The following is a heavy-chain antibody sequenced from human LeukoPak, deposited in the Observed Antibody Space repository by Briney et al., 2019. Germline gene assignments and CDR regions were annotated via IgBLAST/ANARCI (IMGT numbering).Heavy chain of an antibody. D-gene: IGHD5-24*01. CDR3: ARGFYKTAARDGYNFLNWGSNYYYAMDV. J-gene: IGHJ6*02. CDR2: IYYSGST. V-gene: IGHV4-30-4*01. Sequence: SQTLSLTCTVSGGSISSGDYYWSWIRQPPGKGLEWIGYIYYSGSTYYNPSLKSRVTISVDTSKNQFSLKLSSVTAADTAVYYCARGFYKTAARDGYNFLNWGSNYYYAMDVWGQGTTVTVSS. CDR1: GGSISSGDYY.